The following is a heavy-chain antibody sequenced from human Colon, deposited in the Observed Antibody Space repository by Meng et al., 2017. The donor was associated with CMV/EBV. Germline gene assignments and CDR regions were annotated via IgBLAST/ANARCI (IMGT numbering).Heavy chain of an antibody. Sequence: SCQASGYSVISHWIAWVRQMPGKGLECLGIIYPRDSDTRYNPSFQGQVTISVDKSLNTAYLQWNTLKASDTAMYYCARSGEGDNWFDPWGQGTLVTVSS. CDR1: GYSVISHW. V-gene: IGHV5-51*01. J-gene: IGHJ5*02. CDR2: IYPRDSDT. CDR3: ARSGEGDNWFDP. D-gene: IGHD3-10*01.